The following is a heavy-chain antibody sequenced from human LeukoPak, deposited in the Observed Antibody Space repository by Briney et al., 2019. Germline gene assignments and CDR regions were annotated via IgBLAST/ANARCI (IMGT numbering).Heavy chain of an antibody. CDR1: GGSISSYY. Sequence: PSETLSLTCIVSGGSISSYYWNWIRQPPGKGLEWIGYVYHRGSTNSNPSLTSRVTISVDTSKNQFSLTLSSVTAADTAVYYCARGGSFTMIVVVHHRHAFDIWGQGTMVTVSS. J-gene: IGHJ3*02. D-gene: IGHD3-22*01. CDR2: VYHRGST. V-gene: IGHV4-59*12. CDR3: ARGGSFTMIVVVHHRHAFDI.